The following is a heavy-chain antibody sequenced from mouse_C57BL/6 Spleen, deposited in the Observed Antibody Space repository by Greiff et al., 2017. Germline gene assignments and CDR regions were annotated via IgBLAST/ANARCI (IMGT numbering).Heavy chain of an antibody. D-gene: IGHD1-1*01. CDR2: ISSGGSYT. J-gene: IGHJ2*01. V-gene: IGHV5-6*01. CDR1: GFTFRSYG. CDR3: ARDYGSSYDY. Sequence: EVHLVESGGDLVKPGGSLKLSCAASGFTFRSYGMSWVRQTPDKRLEWVATISSGGSYTYYPDSVKGRFTISRDNAKNTLYLQMSSLKSEDTAMYYCARDYGSSYDYWGQGTTLTVSS.